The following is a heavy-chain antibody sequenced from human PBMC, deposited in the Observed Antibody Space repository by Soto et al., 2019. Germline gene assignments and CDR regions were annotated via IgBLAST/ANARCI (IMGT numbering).Heavy chain of an antibody. CDR3: AKEKNRIFDF. J-gene: IGHJ4*02. Sequence: PGGSLRLSCAGYGFTFDDHTMHWVRQVAGKGLEWVSLITWDGESSFYADSVKGRFTISRDNNKRSLFLQMNSLRIEDTALYYCAKEKNRIFDFWGQGTLVTVSS. V-gene: IGHV3-43*01. CDR1: GFTFDDHT. CDR2: ITWDGESS.